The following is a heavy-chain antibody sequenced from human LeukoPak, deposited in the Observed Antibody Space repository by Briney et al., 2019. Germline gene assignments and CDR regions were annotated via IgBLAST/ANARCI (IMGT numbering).Heavy chain of an antibody. Sequence: PGGSLRLSCATSGFTFSNYGMHWVRQAPGKGLDWVAALSYDGNDKYYADSVKGRFAISRDDSKNMLYLQMNSLRSEDTAVYYCAKGEVPNSSSWYSIDSWGQGTLVTVSS. CDR3: AKGEVPNSSSWYSIDS. D-gene: IGHD6-13*01. CDR1: GFTFSNYG. CDR2: LSYDGNDK. J-gene: IGHJ4*02. V-gene: IGHV3-30*18.